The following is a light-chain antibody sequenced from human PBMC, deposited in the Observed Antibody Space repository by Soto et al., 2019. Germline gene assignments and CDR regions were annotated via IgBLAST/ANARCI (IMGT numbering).Light chain of an antibody. CDR1: SSDVGGYNY. CDR2: DVS. V-gene: IGLV2-14*01. CDR3: SSYTSSSTRV. J-gene: IGLJ1*01. Sequence: PAYVKRAPRQAIPITKKKTSSDVGGYNYVSWYQQHPGKAPKLMIYDVSNRPSGVSNRFSGSTSGNTASLTISGLQAEDEADYYCSSYTSSSTRVFVTVTKFTVL.